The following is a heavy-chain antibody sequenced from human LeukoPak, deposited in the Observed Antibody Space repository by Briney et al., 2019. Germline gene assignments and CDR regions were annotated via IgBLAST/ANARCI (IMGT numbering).Heavy chain of an antibody. D-gene: IGHD4/OR15-4a*01. CDR3: ARDSGGYGAARPLFDY. Sequence: GASVKVSCKASGGTFSSYAISWVRQAPGQGLEWMGGIIPIFGTANYAQKFQGRVTITADKSTSTAYMELSSLRSEDTAVYYCARDSGGYGAARPLFDYWGQGTLVTVSS. J-gene: IGHJ4*02. CDR2: IIPIFGTA. V-gene: IGHV1-69*06. CDR1: GGTFSSYA.